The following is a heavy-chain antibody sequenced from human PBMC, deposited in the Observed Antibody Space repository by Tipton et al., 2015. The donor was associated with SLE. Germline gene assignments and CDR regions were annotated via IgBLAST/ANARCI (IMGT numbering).Heavy chain of an antibody. V-gene: IGHV3-21*01. CDR3: ARARRLSSGSGVDY. CDR1: GFTFSSYS. Sequence: SLRLSCAASGFTFSSYSMNWVRQAPGKGLEWVSSISSSSSYIYYADSVKGRFTISRDNAKNSLYLQMNSLRAEDTAVYYCARARRLSSGSGVDYWGQGTLVTVSS. D-gene: IGHD1-26*01. J-gene: IGHJ4*02. CDR2: ISSSSSYI.